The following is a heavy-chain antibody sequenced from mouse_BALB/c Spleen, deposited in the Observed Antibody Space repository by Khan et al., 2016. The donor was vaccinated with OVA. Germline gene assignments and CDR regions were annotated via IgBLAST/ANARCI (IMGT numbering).Heavy chain of an antibody. CDR3: GRSAK. CDR2: IDSNGGST. V-gene: IGHV5-6-3*01. D-gene: IGHD1-3*01. Sequence: EVQLVESGAGIVQPGGSLKLSCAASRYTISSYGMSSVRQTPDKRLELVATIDSNGGSTDYPHSVKRRFTISGDNAKNALYLQMRSLTSEDTAMYYWGRSAKWGQGTTRTVSS. CDR1: RYTISSYG. J-gene: IGHJ2*01.